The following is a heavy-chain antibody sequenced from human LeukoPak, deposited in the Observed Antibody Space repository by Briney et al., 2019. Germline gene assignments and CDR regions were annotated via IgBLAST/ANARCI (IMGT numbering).Heavy chain of an antibody. V-gene: IGHV3-66*02. Sequence: PGGSLRLSCAASGFTVSSNYMSWVRQAPGKGLEWVSVIYSGGSTYYADSVKGRFTISRDNSKNTLYLQMNSLRAEDTAVYYCARILLWFGELLGVKAFDIWGRGTMVTVSS. D-gene: IGHD3-10*01. J-gene: IGHJ3*02. CDR1: GFTVSSNY. CDR2: IYSGGST. CDR3: ARILLWFGELLGVKAFDI.